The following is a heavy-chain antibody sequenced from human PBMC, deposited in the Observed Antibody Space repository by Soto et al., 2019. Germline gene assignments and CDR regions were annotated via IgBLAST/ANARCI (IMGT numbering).Heavy chain of an antibody. CDR3: ASLVVAGITYDFGS. CDR1: GFSLSSSGVG. D-gene: IGHD2-15*01. V-gene: IGHV2-5*02. J-gene: IGHJ4*02. CDR2: IYWDDDK. Sequence: QITLKESGPTLVKPTQTLTLTCTFSGFSLSSSGVGVGWIRQPPGKALEWLTFIYWDDDKRYSPSLKSRLTITKDTSKNQVVLTLTNMDPVDTATYYCASLVVAGITYDFGSWGQATLLTVSS.